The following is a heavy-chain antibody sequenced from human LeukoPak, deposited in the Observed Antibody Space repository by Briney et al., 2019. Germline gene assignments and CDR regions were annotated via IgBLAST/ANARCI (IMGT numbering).Heavy chain of an antibody. CDR3: ASLSVTHRRFDY. D-gene: IGHD4-17*01. CDR1: GGSISSYY. V-gene: IGHV4-59*08. J-gene: IGHJ4*02. Sequence: SETLSLTCTVSGGSISSYYWSWIRQPPGKGLEWIGYIYYSGSTNHNPSLKSRVTISVDTSKNQFSLKLSSVTAADTAVYYCASLSVTHRRFDYWGQGTLVTVSS. CDR2: IYYSGST.